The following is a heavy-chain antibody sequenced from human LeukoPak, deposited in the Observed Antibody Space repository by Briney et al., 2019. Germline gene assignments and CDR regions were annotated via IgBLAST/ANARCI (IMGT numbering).Heavy chain of an antibody. CDR1: GYTFTGYY. V-gene: IGHV1-2*02. J-gene: IGHJ5*02. Sequence: ASVKVSCKASGYTFTGYYMHWVRQAPGQGLEWMGWINPNSGGTNYAQKFQGRVTMTRDTSISTAYMELRRLTSDDTAVYYCARPVGIAPLNWFDPWGQGTPVTVSS. D-gene: IGHD6-13*01. CDR3: ARPVGIAPLNWFDP. CDR2: INPNSGGT.